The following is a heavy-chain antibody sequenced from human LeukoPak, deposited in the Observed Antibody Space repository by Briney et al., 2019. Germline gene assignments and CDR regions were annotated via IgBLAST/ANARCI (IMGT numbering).Heavy chain of an antibody. CDR3: AKGTSAPPDYYDSSGLQFGDAFDI. Sequence: GGSLRLSCAASGFTFSSYAMSWVRQAPGKGLEWVSAISGSGGSTYYADSVKGRFTISRDNSKNTLYLQMNSLRAEDTAVYYCAKGTSAPPDYYDSSGLQFGDAFDIWGQGTMVTVSS. CDR2: ISGSGGST. V-gene: IGHV3-23*01. D-gene: IGHD3-22*01. CDR1: GFTFSSYA. J-gene: IGHJ3*02.